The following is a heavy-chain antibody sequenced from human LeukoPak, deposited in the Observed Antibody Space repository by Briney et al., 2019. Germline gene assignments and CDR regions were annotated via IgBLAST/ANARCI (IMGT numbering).Heavy chain of an antibody. CDR2: ISSDGSST. J-gene: IGHJ4*02. CDR1: GFTFSSYW. V-gene: IGHV3-74*01. Sequence: GGSLRLSCAASGFTFSSYWMHWVRQAPGKGVVWVSHISSDGSSTSYADSVKGRFTISRDNARNTLYLQMNSLRAEDTAIYYCARDNYGSVDHWGQGTLVTVSS. D-gene: IGHD1-26*01. CDR3: ARDNYGSVDH.